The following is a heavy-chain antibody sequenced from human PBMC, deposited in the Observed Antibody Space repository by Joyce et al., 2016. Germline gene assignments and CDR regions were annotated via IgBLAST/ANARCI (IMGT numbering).Heavy chain of an antibody. CDR3: TRSLPHGDGDKRATDI. V-gene: IGHV1-3*05. CDR1: GYSFTNYA. CDR2: IHAGSRVK. Sequence: QVLLVQSGPAQKEPGASMTLSCKTSGYSFTNYALNWVRQAPGQGLEWMGRIHAGSRVKMFSQKFYDRVSITTDTSASTVYMEMRGLTSADTATYYCTRSLPHGDGDKRATDIWGQGTLVTVSS. J-gene: IGHJ4*02. D-gene: IGHD7-27*01.